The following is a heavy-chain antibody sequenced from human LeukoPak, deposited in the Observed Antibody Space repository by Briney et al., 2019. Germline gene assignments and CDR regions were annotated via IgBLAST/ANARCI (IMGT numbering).Heavy chain of an antibody. D-gene: IGHD2-2*02. V-gene: IGHV3-23*01. J-gene: IGHJ4*02. CDR3: AKDKYTIQRNFFDY. Sequence: GGSLRLSCAASGFSFSDYAMSWVRQAPGKGLEWVSAISGSGGVTYHAESVKGRFTISRDNSKNTLYLQMNSLRAEDTAVYYCAKDKYTIQRNFFDYWGRGTLATVSS. CDR1: GFSFSDYA. CDR2: ISGSGGVT.